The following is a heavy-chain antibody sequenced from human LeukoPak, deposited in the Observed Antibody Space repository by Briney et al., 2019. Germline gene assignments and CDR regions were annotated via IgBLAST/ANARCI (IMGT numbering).Heavy chain of an antibody. D-gene: IGHD3-9*01. CDR3: TRFGFWLGHYFYY. Sequence: GGSLRLSCAASGFTFGNAWMTWVRQPPGKGLEWVGRIKSKTDSATTDYAAPVKGRFTISRDDSKNTRYLQMNSLKTEGTAVYYCTRFGFWLGHYFYYWGQGTLVTVSS. CDR1: GFTFGNAW. V-gene: IGHV3-15*01. J-gene: IGHJ4*02. CDR2: IKSKTDSATT.